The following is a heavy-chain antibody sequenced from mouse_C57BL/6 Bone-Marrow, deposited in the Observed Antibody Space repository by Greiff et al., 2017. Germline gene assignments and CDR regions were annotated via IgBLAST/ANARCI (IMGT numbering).Heavy chain of an antibody. CDR1: GYTFTSYW. CDR2: IYPSDSET. D-gene: IGHD3-2*02. CDR3: ARGGLRLFFDY. Sequence: VHLVESGAELVRPGSSVKLSCKASGYTFTSYWMDWVKQRPGQGLEWIGNIYPSDSETHYNQKFKDKATLTVDKSSSTAYMQLSSLTSEDSAVYYCARGGLRLFFDYWGQGTTLTVSS. V-gene: IGHV1-61*01. J-gene: IGHJ2*01.